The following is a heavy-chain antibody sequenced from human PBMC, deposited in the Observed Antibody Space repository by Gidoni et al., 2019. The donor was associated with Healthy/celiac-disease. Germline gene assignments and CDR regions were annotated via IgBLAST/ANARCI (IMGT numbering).Heavy chain of an antibody. D-gene: IGHD2-15*01. CDR1: GFTFSDYY. V-gene: IGHV3-11*01. CDR3: ASEYTYCSGGSCYPNFDY. J-gene: IGHJ4*02. Sequence: QVQLVESGGGLVKPGGSLSLSCAASGFTFSDYYMSWIRQAPGKGLEWVSYISSSGSTIYYADSVKGRFTISRDNAKNSLYLQMNSLRAEDTAVYYCASEYTYCSGGSCYPNFDYWGQGTLVTVSS. CDR2: ISSSGSTI.